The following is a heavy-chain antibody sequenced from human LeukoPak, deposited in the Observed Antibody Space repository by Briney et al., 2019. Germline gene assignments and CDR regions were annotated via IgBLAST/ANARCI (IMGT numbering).Heavy chain of an antibody. CDR1: GGSISSYY. V-gene: IGHV4-59*01. D-gene: IGHD3-22*01. CDR3: ASSRYYHDSSGYYRVYYYYGMDV. J-gene: IGHJ6*02. CDR2: IYYSGST. Sequence: SETLSLTCTVSGGSISSYYWSWIRQPPGKGLEWIGYIYYSGSTNYNPSLKSRVTISVDTSKNQFSLKLSSVTAADTAVYYCASSRYYHDSSGYYRVYYYYGMDVWGQGTTVTVSS.